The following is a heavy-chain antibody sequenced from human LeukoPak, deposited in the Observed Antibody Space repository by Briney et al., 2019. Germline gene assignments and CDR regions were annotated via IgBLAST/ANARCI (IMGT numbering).Heavy chain of an antibody. V-gene: IGHV3-64D*09. J-gene: IGHJ4*02. Sequence: GGSLRLSCSASGFTFRSYAMHWVRQAPGKGLEYVSAISSNGGSTYYADSVKGRFTISRDNSKNTLYLQMSSLRAEDTAVYYCVKDWGDYGMERQDYWGQGTLVTVSS. CDR1: GFTFRSYA. D-gene: IGHD4-17*01. CDR2: ISSNGGST. CDR3: VKDWGDYGMERQDY.